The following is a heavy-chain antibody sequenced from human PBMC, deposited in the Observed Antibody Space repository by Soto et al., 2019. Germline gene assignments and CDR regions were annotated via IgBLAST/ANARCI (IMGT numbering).Heavy chain of an antibody. D-gene: IGHD5-12*01. CDR1: GFTFSSYA. CDR3: AKAVDIVATTWGWFDY. V-gene: IGHV3-23*01. J-gene: IGHJ4*02. CDR2: ISGSGGST. Sequence: GGSLRLSCAASGFTFSSYAMSWVRQAPGKGLEWVSAISGSGGSTYYADSVKGRFTISRDNSKNTLYLQMNSLRAEDTAVYYCAKAVDIVATTWGWFDYWGQGTLVTVSS.